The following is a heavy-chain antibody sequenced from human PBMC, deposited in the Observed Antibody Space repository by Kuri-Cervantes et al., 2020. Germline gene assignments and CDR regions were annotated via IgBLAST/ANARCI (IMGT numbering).Heavy chain of an antibody. V-gene: IGHV3-48*01. CDR1: GFIFSAYN. D-gene: IGHD4-23*01. J-gene: IGHJ4*02. Sequence: GESLKISCAASGFIFSAYNMNWVRQAPGKGLEWVSHISSSNLVTYYADSVKGRFIISRDKAKNSLYLQMNSLRAEDTALYYCAKAIHGGIVDYWGQGTLVTVSS. CDR3: AKAIHGGIVDY. CDR2: ISSSNLVT.